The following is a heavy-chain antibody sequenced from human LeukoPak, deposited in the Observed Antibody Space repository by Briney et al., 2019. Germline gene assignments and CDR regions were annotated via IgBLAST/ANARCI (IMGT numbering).Heavy chain of an antibody. J-gene: IGHJ5*02. CDR2: IISTGTT. CDR1: GFTFSNAW. V-gene: IGHV3-53*01. D-gene: IGHD4-17*01. CDR3: ATAKYDYGDPVGWFDP. Sequence: PGGSLRLSCAASGFTFSNAWMTWVRQAPGKGLEWVSGIISTGTTYYADSVRGRFTISRDNPKNTLYLLMTSLRVEDTAVYYCATAKYDYGDPVGWFDPWGPGTLVTVSS.